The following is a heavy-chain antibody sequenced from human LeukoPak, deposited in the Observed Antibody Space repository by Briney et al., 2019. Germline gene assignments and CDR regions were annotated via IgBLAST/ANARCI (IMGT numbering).Heavy chain of an antibody. D-gene: IGHD3-10*02. CDR2: ISSSGSTI. V-gene: IGHV3-48*03. CDR3: AELGITMIGGV. Sequence: GGSLRLSCAASGSTFSSYEMTWVRQAPGRGLEWVSYISSSGSTIYYADSVKGRFTISRDHAKNSLYLQMNSLRAEDTAVYYCAELGITMIGGVWGKGTTVTISS. CDR1: GSTFSSYE. J-gene: IGHJ6*04.